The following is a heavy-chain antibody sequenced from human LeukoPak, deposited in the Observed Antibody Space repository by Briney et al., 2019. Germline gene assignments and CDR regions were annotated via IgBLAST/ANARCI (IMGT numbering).Heavy chain of an antibody. CDR1: GFTFSSYA. J-gene: IGHJ6*02. Sequence: GGPLRLSCAASGFTFSSYAVHWVRQAPGKGLEYVSAISSNGSSTYYANSVKGRFTISRDNSKNTLYLQMGSLRAEDMAVYYCARGKLDYGDYYYYYGMDVWGQGTTVTVSS. D-gene: IGHD4-17*01. CDR3: ARGKLDYGDYYYYYGMDV. V-gene: IGHV3-64*01. CDR2: ISSNGSST.